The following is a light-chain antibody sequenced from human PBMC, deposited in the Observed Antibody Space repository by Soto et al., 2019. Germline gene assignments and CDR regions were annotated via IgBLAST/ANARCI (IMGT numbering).Light chain of an antibody. V-gene: IGLV2-14*01. CDR3: SSDTSTSNRG. J-gene: IGLJ1*01. CDR2: EVS. CDR1: SSDVGGYNY. Sequence: QSALTQPAFVSGSPGQSITLSGTGTSSDVGGYNYVSWYQHPPGKAPKLMISEVSNRPSGVSNRFSGSKSGNTASLTISGLQAEDEADYYCSSDTSTSNRGFGTGTKLTVL.